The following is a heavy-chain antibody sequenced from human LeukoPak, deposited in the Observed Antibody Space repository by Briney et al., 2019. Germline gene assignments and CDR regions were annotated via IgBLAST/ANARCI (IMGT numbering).Heavy chain of an antibody. Sequence: SVKVSCTASGYTFTSYDISWVRQAPGQGLEWMGGIIPIFGTANYAQKFQGRVTITADESTSTAYMELSSLRSEDTAVYYCARRAAGDGMDVWGKGTTVTVSS. J-gene: IGHJ6*04. V-gene: IGHV1-69*13. CDR3: ARRAAGDGMDV. CDR1: GYTFTSYD. D-gene: IGHD6-13*01. CDR2: IIPIFGTA.